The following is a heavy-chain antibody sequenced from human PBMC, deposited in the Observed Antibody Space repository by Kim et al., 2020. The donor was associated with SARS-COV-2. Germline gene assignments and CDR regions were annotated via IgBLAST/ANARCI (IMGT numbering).Heavy chain of an antibody. D-gene: IGHD2-15*01. Sequence: GESLKISCKGSGYSFTSYWISWVRQMPGKGLEWMGRIDPSDSYTNYSPSFQGHVTISADKSISTAYLQWSSLKASDTAMYYCARSELGYCSGGSCYDPDYWGQGTLVTVSS. J-gene: IGHJ4*02. V-gene: IGHV5-10-1*01. CDR1: GYSFTSYW. CDR3: ARSELGYCSGGSCYDPDY. CDR2: IDPSDSYT.